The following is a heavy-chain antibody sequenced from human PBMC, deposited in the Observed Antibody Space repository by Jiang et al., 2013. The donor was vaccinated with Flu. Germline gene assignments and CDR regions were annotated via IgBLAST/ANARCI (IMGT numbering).Heavy chain of an antibody. V-gene: IGHV4-39*01. CDR3: ARHHFDWGLYYYYGMDV. Sequence: KGLEWIGSIYYSGSTYYNPSLKSRVTISVDTSKNQFSLKLSSVTAADTAVYYCARHHFDWGLYYYYGMDVWGQGTTVTVSS. J-gene: IGHJ6*02. CDR2: IYYSGST. D-gene: IGHD3-9*01.